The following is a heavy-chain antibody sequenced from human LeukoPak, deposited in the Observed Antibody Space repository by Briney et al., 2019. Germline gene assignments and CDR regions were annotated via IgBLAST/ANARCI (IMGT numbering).Heavy chain of an antibody. CDR2: IYYSGST. V-gene: IGHV4-59*01. Sequence: SETLSLTCTVSGGSISGYYWSWIRQPPGKGLEWIGYIYYSGSTNYNPSLKSRVTISVDTSKNQFSLKLSSVTAADTAVYYCARALVGEMATGYWGQGTLVTVSS. D-gene: IGHD5-24*01. CDR3: ARALVGEMATGY. J-gene: IGHJ4*02. CDR1: GGSISGYY.